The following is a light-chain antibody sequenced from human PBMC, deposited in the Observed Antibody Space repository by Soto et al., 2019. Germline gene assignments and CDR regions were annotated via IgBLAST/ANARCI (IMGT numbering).Light chain of an antibody. CDR1: ISDIGGYNF. V-gene: IGLV2-14*01. Sequence: QSALTQPASVSGSPGQSITISCTGTISDIGGYNFISWYQHHPRKAPKLVIYDVNNRPSGISYRFSASKSGNTASLTISGVQAEDEADYYCASYTRTTTLVFGGGTKLTVL. CDR3: ASYTRTTTLV. CDR2: DVN. J-gene: IGLJ2*01.